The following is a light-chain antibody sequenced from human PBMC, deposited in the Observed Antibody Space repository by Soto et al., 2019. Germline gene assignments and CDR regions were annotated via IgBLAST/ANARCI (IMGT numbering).Light chain of an antibody. J-gene: IGKJ1*01. CDR3: QLRSFLPLT. CDR1: QSVTNN. Sequence: EIMMKHSPATLSVYPGERATLSCRASQSVTNNLAWYQQKPGQAPRLLIYDTSTRATGIPARFSGSGSGTEFTLTINSLQSADFTVYYCQLRSFLPLTFGQGSMVDIK. CDR2: DTS. V-gene: IGKV3-15*01.